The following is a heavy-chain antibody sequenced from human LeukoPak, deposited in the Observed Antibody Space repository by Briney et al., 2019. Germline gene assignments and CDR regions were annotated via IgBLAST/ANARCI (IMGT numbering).Heavy chain of an antibody. D-gene: IGHD4-17*01. Sequence: GGSLRLSCAASGFTFSSYGMHWVRQAPGKGLEWVAIIWYDGSNKYYADSVKGRFTISRDNSKNTPYLQMNSLRAEDTAVYYCARGGYGDNPNWFDPWGQGTLVTVSS. CDR3: ARGGYGDNPNWFDP. J-gene: IGHJ5*02. CDR2: IWYDGSNK. V-gene: IGHV3-33*01. CDR1: GFTFSSYG.